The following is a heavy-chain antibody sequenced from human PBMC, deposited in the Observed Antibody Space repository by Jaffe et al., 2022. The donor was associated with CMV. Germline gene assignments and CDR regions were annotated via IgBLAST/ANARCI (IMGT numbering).Heavy chain of an antibody. J-gene: IGHJ1*01. CDR3: ARGPLRYFDWLRLGYFQH. CDR1: GGSFSGYY. Sequence: QVQLQQWGAGLLKPSETLSLTCAVYGGSFSGYYWSWIRQPPGKGLEWIGEINHSGSTNYNPSLKSRVTISVDTSKNQFSLKLSSVTAADTAVYYCARGPLRYFDWLRLGYFQHWGQGTLVTVSS. D-gene: IGHD3-9*01. CDR2: INHSGST. V-gene: IGHV4-34*01.